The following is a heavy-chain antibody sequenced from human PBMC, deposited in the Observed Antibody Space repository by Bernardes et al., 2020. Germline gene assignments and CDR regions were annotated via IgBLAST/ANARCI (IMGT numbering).Heavy chain of an antibody. CDR2: ITPTSGGT. Sequence: AAAKVSCKASGYTFTGYYMPWVRQAPGQGLEWMGWITPTSGGTTYAQKFQGWVTMTRDTSISTAYMELSRLRSDDTAVYYCARDYYGSGRDYYGMDVWGQGTTVTGSP. V-gene: IGHV1-2*04. J-gene: IGHJ6*01. D-gene: IGHD3-10*01. CDR1: GYTFTGYY. CDR3: ARDYYGSGRDYYGMDV.